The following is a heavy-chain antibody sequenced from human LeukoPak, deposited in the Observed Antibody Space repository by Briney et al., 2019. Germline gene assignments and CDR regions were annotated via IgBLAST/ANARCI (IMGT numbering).Heavy chain of an antibody. CDR2: IIPIYGTA. CDR3: ARDLGDSSGYYYVPYAFDI. CDR1: GGTFSSYA. D-gene: IGHD3-22*01. J-gene: IGHJ3*02. V-gene: IGHV1-69*06. Sequence: SVKVSCKASGGTFSSYAISWVRQAPGQGLEWMGGIIPIYGTANYAQKFQGRVTITADKSTSTAYMELSSLRSEDTAVYYCARDLGDSSGYYYVPYAFDIWGQGTMVTVSS.